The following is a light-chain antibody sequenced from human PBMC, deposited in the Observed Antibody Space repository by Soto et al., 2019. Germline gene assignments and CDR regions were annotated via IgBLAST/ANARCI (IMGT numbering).Light chain of an antibody. CDR2: DDN. CDR3: GSWDSSLSAYV. J-gene: IGLJ1*01. Sequence: PGQKVTISCSGSSSNIGGNSVSWYQQLPGTAPKLLIYDDNKRPSGIPDRFSGSKSGTSATLGITGFQTGDEADYYCGSWDSSLSAYVFGPGTKVTVL. V-gene: IGLV1-51*01. CDR1: SSNIGGNS.